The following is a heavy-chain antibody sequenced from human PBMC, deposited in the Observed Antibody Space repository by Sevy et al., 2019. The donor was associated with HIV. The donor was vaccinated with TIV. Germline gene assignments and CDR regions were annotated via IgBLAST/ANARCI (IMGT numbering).Heavy chain of an antibody. CDR2: ISYDGSNK. CDR1: GFTFSSYA. Sequence: GGSLRLSCAASGFTFSSYAMHWVRQAPGKGLEWVAVISYDGSNKYYADSVKGRFTISRDNSKNTLYLQMNSLRAEDTAVYYCAGNSGGRMIVVVITYFDYWGQGTLVTVSS. CDR3: AGNSGGRMIVVVITYFDY. D-gene: IGHD3-22*01. J-gene: IGHJ4*02. V-gene: IGHV3-30-3*01.